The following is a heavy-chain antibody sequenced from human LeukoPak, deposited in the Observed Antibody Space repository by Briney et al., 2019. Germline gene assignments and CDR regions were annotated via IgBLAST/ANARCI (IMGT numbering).Heavy chain of an antibody. CDR1: GYTFTSYG. Sequence: GASVKVSCKASGYTFTSYGITWVRQAPGQGLEWMGRSSAYNGNTNYAQNLQGRVTMTTDTSTSTAYMELRSLRSDDTAVYYCARDTCSSTSCSINNWFDPWGQGTLVTVSS. D-gene: IGHD2-2*01. CDR2: SSAYNGNT. CDR3: ARDTCSSTSCSINNWFDP. V-gene: IGHV1-18*01. J-gene: IGHJ5*02.